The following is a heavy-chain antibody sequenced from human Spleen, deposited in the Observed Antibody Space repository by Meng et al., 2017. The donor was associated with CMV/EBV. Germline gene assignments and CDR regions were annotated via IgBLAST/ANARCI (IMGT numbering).Heavy chain of an antibody. V-gene: IGHV3-23*01. CDR2: ISGSGGST. CDR3: AKDLKSDSGYDLDY. CDR1: GFTFSSYA. Sequence: GESLKISCAASGFTFSSYAMSWVRQAPGKGLEWVSAISGSGGSTYYADSVKGRFTISRDNSKNTLYLQMNSLRAEDTAVYYCAKDLKSDSGYDLDYWGQGTLVTVSS. J-gene: IGHJ4*02. D-gene: IGHD5-12*01.